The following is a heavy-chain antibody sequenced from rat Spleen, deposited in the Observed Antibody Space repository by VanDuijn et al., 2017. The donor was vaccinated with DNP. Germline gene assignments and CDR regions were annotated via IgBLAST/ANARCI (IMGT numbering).Heavy chain of an antibody. D-gene: IGHD1-11*01. V-gene: IGHV5-7*01. Sequence: EVQLVESGGGLVQPGRSMKLSCAASGFTFSDYAMAWVRQSPKKGLEWVATIIYDGSSTYYRDSVRGRFTISRDNAQNSLYLQMNTLGSEDTALYYCARGPNYGGYSDFFDYWGQGVMVTVSS. CDR1: GFTFSDYA. J-gene: IGHJ2*01. CDR3: ARGPNYGGYSDFFDY. CDR2: IIYDGSST.